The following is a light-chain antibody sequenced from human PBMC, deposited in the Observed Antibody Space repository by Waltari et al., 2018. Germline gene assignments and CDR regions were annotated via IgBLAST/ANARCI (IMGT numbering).Light chain of an antibody. CDR2: TNT. CDR3: AAWDDSLNGVM. Sequence: QSVLTQPPSASGTPGQRVTISCSGSSSNIGGHSVNWYQQFPGTAPKLLIFTNTQRPSGVPDRFSGSKSDTSASLAIRGLQSDDEADYYCAAWDDSLNGVMFGGGTKLTVL. CDR1: SSNIGGHS. V-gene: IGLV1-44*01. J-gene: IGLJ3*02.